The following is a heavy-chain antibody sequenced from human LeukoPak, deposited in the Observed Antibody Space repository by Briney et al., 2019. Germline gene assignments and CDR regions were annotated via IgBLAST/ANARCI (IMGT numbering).Heavy chain of an antibody. CDR2: INPSGGST. CDR3: ARALYSGYDQQWLVPGY. CDR1: GYTFTGYY. V-gene: IGHV1-46*01. J-gene: IGHJ4*02. Sequence: ASVKVSCKASGYTFTGYYMHWVRQAPGQGLEWMGIINPSGGSTSYAQKFQGRVTMTRDMSTSTVYMELSSLRSEDTAVYYCARALYSGYDQQWLVPGYWGQGTLVTVSS. D-gene: IGHD5-12*01.